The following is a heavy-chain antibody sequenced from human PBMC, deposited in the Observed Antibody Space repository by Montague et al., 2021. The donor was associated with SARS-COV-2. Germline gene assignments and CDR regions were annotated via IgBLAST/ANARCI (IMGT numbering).Heavy chain of an antibody. J-gene: IGHJ5*02. CDR3: AARSSGSDCSSSCCYVWFDP. Sequence: SETLSLTCTVSGGSISSSSYYWGWIRQPPGKGLEWIGSIHYSGSTYHYPSLKSRVTISVDTSKKHFSPKLSSVTAADTAVYSCAARSSGSDCSSSCCYVWFDPWGQGTLVTVSS. D-gene: IGHD2-2*01. CDR1: GGSISSSSYY. V-gene: IGHV4-39*01. CDR2: IHYSGST.